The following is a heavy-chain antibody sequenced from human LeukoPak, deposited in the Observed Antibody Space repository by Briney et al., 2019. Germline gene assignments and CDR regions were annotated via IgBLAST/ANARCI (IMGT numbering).Heavy chain of an antibody. Sequence: GGSLRLSCAASGFTFSSYGMHWVRQAPGKGLEWVSGINWNGGSTGYADSVKGRFTISRDNAKNSLYLQMNSLRAEDTALYYCARDRGTYYDFWSGYPDYWGQGTLVTVSS. CDR1: GFTFSSYG. J-gene: IGHJ4*02. CDR2: INWNGGST. CDR3: ARDRGTYYDFWSGYPDY. D-gene: IGHD3-3*01. V-gene: IGHV3-20*04.